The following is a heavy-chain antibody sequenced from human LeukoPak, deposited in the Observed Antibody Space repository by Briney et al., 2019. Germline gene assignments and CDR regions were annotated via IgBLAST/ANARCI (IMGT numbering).Heavy chain of an antibody. CDR1: GYTFTVYY. CDR2: INPNSGGT. CDR3: ARDPRYCSGGSCYGYNWFDP. J-gene: IGHJ5*02. D-gene: IGHD2-15*01. Sequence: SVKVSCKASGYTFTVYYMHLLRQPPAQGLEWVGWINPNSGGTNYAQEFQGRVTMTRDTSISTAYMELSRVRSDDKAVYYGARDPRYCSGGSCYGYNWFDPWGQGTLVTVS. V-gene: IGHV1-2*02.